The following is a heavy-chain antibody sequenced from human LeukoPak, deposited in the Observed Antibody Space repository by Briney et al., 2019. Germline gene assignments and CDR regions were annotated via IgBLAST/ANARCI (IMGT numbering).Heavy chain of an antibody. D-gene: IGHD4-17*01. J-gene: IGHJ4*02. V-gene: IGHV5-51*01. CDR3: ARRHMTTRYYDY. CDR1: GYSFTNYW. Sequence: GESLKISCQGSGYSFTNYWIGWVRQMPGKGLEWVGIIYPGNSDTRYSPSFQGQVTISADKSINTAFLQWNSLEASDTAMYYCARRHMTTRYYDYWGQGTLVTVSS. CDR2: IYPGNSDT.